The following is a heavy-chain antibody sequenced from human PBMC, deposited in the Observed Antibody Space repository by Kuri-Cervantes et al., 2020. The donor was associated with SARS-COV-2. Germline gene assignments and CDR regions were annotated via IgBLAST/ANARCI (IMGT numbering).Heavy chain of an antibody. J-gene: IGHJ4*02. D-gene: IGHD1-26*01. Sequence: GGSLRLSCAASGFTFSSYGMHWVRQAPGKGLEWVAVIWYDGSNKYYADSVKGRFTISRDNSKNTLYLQMNSLRAEDTAVYYCARDKAKWELNYYFDYWGQGTLVPSPQ. V-gene: IGHV3-33*01. CDR3: ARDKAKWELNYYFDY. CDR1: GFTFSSYG. CDR2: IWYDGSNK.